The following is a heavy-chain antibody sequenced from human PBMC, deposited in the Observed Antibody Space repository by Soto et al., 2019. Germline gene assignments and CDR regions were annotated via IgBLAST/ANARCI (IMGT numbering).Heavy chain of an antibody. Sequence: QVQLVQSGAEVKKPGASVKVSCKASGYTFTSYGISWVRQAPGQGLEWMGWISGYNGNTKYAQNLQGRVTMTTDTSTSTAYMDLKSLRSDDTAVYFCARDSWNGVHGLREYWGQGTLVTVSS. D-gene: IGHD1-1*01. CDR2: ISGYNGNT. CDR3: ARDSWNGVHGLREY. CDR1: GYTFTSYG. J-gene: IGHJ4*02. V-gene: IGHV1-18*01.